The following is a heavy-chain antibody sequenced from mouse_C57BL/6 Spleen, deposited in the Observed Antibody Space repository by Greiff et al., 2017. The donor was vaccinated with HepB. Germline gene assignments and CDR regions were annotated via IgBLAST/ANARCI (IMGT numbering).Heavy chain of an antibody. CDR3: TRREDYCGSSYDYAMDY. J-gene: IGHJ4*01. CDR2: IDPETGGT. Sequence: QVHLKQSGAELVRPGASVTLSCTASGYTFTDYEMHWVHHTPVPGLEWIGAIDPETGGTAYNQKFKGKTILTADKSTSTAYMDLRNLTSEDSAVYYCTRREDYCGSSYDYAMDYWGQGTSVTVSA. V-gene: IGHV1-15*01. CDR1: GYTFTDYE. D-gene: IGHD1-1*01.